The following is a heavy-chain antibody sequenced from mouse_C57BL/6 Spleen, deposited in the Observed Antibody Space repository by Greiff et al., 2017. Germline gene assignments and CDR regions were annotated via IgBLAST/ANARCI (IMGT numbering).Heavy chain of an antibody. J-gene: IGHJ2*01. Sequence: QVQLQQPGAELVRPGTSVKLSCKASGYTFTSYWMHWVKQRPGQGLEWIGVIDPSDSYTNYNQKFKGKATLTVDTSSSTAYMRLSSLTSEDSAVYYCARPSITSDYWGQGTTLTVSS. CDR1: GYTFTSYW. CDR3: ARPSITSDY. CDR2: IDPSDSYT. D-gene: IGHD1-2*01. V-gene: IGHV1-59*01.